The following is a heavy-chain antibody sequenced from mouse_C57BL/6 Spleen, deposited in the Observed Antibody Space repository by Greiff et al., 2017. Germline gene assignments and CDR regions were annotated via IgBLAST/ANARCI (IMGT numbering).Heavy chain of an antibody. J-gene: IGHJ3*01. Sequence: VKLVESGAELVRPGASVTLSCKASGYTVTDYEMHWVKQTPVHGLEWIGAIDPETGGTAYNQKFKGKAILTADKSSSTAYMELRSLTSEDSAVYYCTRDTTVVPFAYWGQGTLVTVSA. CDR2: IDPETGGT. D-gene: IGHD1-1*01. CDR1: GYTVTDYE. CDR3: TRDTTVVPFAY. V-gene: IGHV1-15*01.